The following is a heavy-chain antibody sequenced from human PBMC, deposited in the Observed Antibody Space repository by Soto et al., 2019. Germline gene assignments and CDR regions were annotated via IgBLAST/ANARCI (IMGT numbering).Heavy chain of an antibody. CDR1: GFTFSSNY. J-gene: IGHJ3*02. CDR2: IYSGGST. Sequence: GGSLRLSCAASGFTFSSNYMSWVRQAPGKGLEWVSVIYSGGSTYYADSVKGRFTISRDNSKNTLYLQMNSLRAEDTAVYYCARVRTTDDAFDIWGQGTMVTVS. D-gene: IGHD4-17*01. V-gene: IGHV3-53*01. CDR3: ARVRTTDDAFDI.